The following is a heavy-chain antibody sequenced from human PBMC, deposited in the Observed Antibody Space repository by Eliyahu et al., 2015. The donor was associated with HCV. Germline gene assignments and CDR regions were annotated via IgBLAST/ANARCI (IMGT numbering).Heavy chain of an antibody. CDR3: ARQGLGGQQLVRRWFDP. D-gene: IGHD6-13*01. CDR1: GGXISXXXXY. CDR2: XXYSGST. V-gene: IGHV4-39*01. J-gene: IGHJ5*02. Sequence: QLQLQESGPGLVKPSETLSLTCTVSGGXISXXXXYWGWIRQPPGKGXEWIGSXXYSGSTYYNPSLKSRVTISVDTSKNQFSLKLSSVTAADTAVYYCARQGLGGQQLVRRWFDPWGQGTLVTVSS.